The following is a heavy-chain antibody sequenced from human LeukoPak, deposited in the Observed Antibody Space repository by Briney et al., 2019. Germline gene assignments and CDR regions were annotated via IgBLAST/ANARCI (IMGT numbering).Heavy chain of an antibody. J-gene: IGHJ6*02. V-gene: IGHV3-7*01. CDR1: GFTFTNYW. CDR2: IKLDGSQK. D-gene: IGHD4-17*01. Sequence: GGSLRLSCAASGFTFTNYWMSWVRQAPGKGLEWVANIKLDGSQKDYVDSVKGRFTISRDNSKNTLYLQMNSLRAEDTAVYYCARSTVTTGAYYYGMDVWGQGTMVIVSS. CDR3: ARSTVTTGAYYYGMDV.